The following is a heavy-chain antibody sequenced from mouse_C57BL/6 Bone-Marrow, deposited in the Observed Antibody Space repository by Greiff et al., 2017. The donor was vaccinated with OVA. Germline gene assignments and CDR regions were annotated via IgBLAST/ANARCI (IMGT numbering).Heavy chain of an antibody. Sequence: QVQLKESGAELVKPGASVKLSCTASGYTFTSYWMHWVKQSPGRGLEWIGRIDPNSGGTKYNEKFKSKATLTVDKPSSTAYMQLSSLTSEDSAVYYCARDYGSSLWYFDVWGTGTTVTVSS. V-gene: IGHV1-72*01. CDR2: IDPNSGGT. CDR3: ARDYGSSLWYFDV. J-gene: IGHJ1*03. CDR1: GYTFTSYW. D-gene: IGHD1-1*01.